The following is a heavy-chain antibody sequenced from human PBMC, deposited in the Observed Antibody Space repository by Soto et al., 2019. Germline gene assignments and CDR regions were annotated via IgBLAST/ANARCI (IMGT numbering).Heavy chain of an antibody. CDR1: GGTFGSYA. D-gene: IGHD2-2*01. V-gene: IGHV1-69*01. J-gene: IGHJ6*02. CDR3: ARSQGSSTSLEIYYYYYYGMDV. Sequence: QVQLVQSGAEVKKPGFSVKVSCKASGGTFGSYAISWVRQAPGQGLGWMGGIIPIPGTANYAQKFQGRVTIAADESTSTAYMELSSLRSEDTAVYYCARSQGSSTSLEIYYYYYYGMDVWGQGTTVTVSS. CDR2: IIPIPGTA.